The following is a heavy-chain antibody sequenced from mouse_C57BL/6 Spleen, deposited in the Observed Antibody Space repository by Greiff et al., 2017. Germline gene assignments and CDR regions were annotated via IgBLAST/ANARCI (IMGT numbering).Heavy chain of an antibody. V-gene: IGHV1-64*01. J-gene: IGHJ2*01. CDR1: GYTFTSYW. CDR2: IHPNSGST. D-gene: IGHD1-1*01. Sequence: QVQLQQPGAELVKPGASVKLSCKASGYTFTSYWMHWVKQRPGQGLEWIGMIHPNSGSTNYNEKFKSKATLTVDKSSSTAYMQLSSLTSEDSAVYYCARLDYCGSSLFDYWGQGTTLTVSS. CDR3: ARLDYCGSSLFDY.